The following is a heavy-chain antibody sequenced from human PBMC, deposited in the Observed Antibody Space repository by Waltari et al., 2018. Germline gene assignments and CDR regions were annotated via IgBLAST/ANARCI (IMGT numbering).Heavy chain of an antibody. CDR3: VREQQLVPYTDEAFDI. V-gene: IGHV1-2*02. J-gene: IGHJ3*02. D-gene: IGHD6-13*01. CDR1: AYTFSGYY. CDR2: INCNNGDR. Sequence: QVQLVQSGAEVKKPGASVKVSCKASAYTFSGYYIHWVRQAPGQGLEWMGWINCNNGDRKYAQKFQGRVTMTRDTPISTAYMDLSGLISDDTAVYYCVREQQLVPYTDEAFDIWGQGTVVTVSS.